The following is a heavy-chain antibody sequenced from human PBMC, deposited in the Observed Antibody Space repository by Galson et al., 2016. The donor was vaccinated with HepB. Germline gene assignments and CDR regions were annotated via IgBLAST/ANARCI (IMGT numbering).Heavy chain of an antibody. V-gene: IGHV5-51*01. CDR1: GYSFTRYY. CDR2: IYPSDSDT. CDR3: ARRRDILTGYHSYYYVMDV. D-gene: IGHD3-9*01. Sequence: QSGAEVKKPGESLKISCKGSGYSFTRYYIAWVRQMLGKGLEWMGIIYPSDSDTRYSPSFQGQVTISADKSINTAYLQWSSLKASDTAMYYCARRRDILTGYHSYYYVMDVWGQGTTVTVSS. J-gene: IGHJ6*02.